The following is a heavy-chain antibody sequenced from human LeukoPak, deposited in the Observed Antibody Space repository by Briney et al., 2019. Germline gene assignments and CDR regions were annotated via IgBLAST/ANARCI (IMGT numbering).Heavy chain of an antibody. CDR3: ASGYYDSSGYYRGPFDY. Sequence: PSETLSLTCTVSGGSISSSSYYWGWIRQPPGKGLEWIGSIYYSGSTYYNPSLKSRVTISVDTSKNQFSLKLSSVTAADTAVYYCASGYYDSSGYYRGPFDYWGQGTLVTVSS. J-gene: IGHJ4*02. CDR1: GGSISSSSYY. D-gene: IGHD3-22*01. CDR2: IYYSGST. V-gene: IGHV4-39*01.